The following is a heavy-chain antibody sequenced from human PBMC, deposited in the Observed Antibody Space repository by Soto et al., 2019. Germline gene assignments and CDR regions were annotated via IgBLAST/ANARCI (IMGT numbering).Heavy chain of an antibody. Sequence: QVQLVQSGAEVKKPGSSVKVSCKASGGTFSSYAISWVRQAPGQGLEWMGGIIPIFGTANYAQKFQGRVTITSDESTSTAYMELSSLRAEDTAVYYCAVAVVGASKPGWYFDLWGRGTLVTVSS. J-gene: IGHJ2*01. V-gene: IGHV1-69*01. CDR2: IIPIFGTA. D-gene: IGHD1-26*01. CDR1: GGTFSSYA. CDR3: AVAVVGASKPGWYFDL.